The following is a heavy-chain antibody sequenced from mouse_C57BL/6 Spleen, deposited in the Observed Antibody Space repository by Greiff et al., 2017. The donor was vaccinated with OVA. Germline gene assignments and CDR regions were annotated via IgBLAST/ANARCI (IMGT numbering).Heavy chain of an antibody. J-gene: IGHJ3*01. CDR2: IDPETGGN. CDR1: GYTFTDYE. Sequence: QVQLQQSGAELVRPGASVTLSCKASGYTFTDYEMHWVKQTHVHGLEWIGAIDPETGGNAYNQKFKGKAILTADKSSSPAYMKLHNLTSEDSAIYYCVLIYYDYDVWFAYWGQGTLVTVSA. CDR3: VLIYYDYDVWFAY. V-gene: IGHV1-15*01. D-gene: IGHD2-4*01.